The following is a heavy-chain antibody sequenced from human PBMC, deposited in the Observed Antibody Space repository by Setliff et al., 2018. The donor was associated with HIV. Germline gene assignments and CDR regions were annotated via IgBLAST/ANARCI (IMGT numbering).Heavy chain of an antibody. V-gene: IGHV1-69*13. CDR2: IIPLFGTA. CDR3: ARDRHHYDGSGFDAFDL. D-gene: IGHD3-22*01. J-gene: IGHJ3*01. Sequence: SVKVSCKASGGTFSNYAFSWVRQAPGQGLEWMGGIIPLFGTANYAQNFQGRVTITADASTSTAYMELSSLRSEYTAMYYCARDRHHYDGSGFDAFDLWGQGTMVTVSS. CDR1: GGTFSNYA.